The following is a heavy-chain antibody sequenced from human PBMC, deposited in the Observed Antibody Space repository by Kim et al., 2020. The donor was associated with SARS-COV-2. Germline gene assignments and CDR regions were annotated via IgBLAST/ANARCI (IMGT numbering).Heavy chain of an antibody. D-gene: IGHD6-19*01. Sequence: GGSLRLSCVASGFTFSSYSMNWVRQAPGKGLEWISSISSSSSYIYYADSVKGRFTISRDNARASLYLQMNSLRAEDTAVYYCARVLTSGWSYFDYWGQGT. J-gene: IGHJ4*02. CDR3: ARVLTSGWSYFDY. V-gene: IGHV3-21*04. CDR1: GFTFSSYS. CDR2: ISSSSSYI.